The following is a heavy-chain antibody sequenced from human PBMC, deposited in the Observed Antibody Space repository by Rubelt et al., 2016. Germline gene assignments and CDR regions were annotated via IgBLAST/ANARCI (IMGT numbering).Heavy chain of an antibody. V-gene: IGHV4-34*12. CDR1: GGSFSGYY. J-gene: IGHJ4*02. CDR3: AKMTTVTCFDC. CDR2: SIHSGST. D-gene: IGHD4-17*01. Sequence: QVQLQQWGAGLLKPSETLSLTCAVYGGSFSGYYWSWIRQPPGKGLEWIGESIHSGSTNYNPSLKSRVTISVDTSKNQFSLKLGSVTAADTAVYYCAKMTTVTCFDCWVQGTLVTVSS.